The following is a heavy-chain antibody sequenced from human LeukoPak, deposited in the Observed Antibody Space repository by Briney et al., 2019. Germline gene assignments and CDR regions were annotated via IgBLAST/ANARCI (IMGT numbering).Heavy chain of an antibody. J-gene: IGHJ4*02. V-gene: IGHV3-21*01. Sequence: PGGSLRLSCAASGFTFSSYSMNWVRQAPGKGLEWVSSISSSSSYIYYVDSVKGRSTISRDNAKNSLYLQMNSLRAEDTAVYYCARVEPEYYFDYWGQGTLVTVSS. CDR3: ARVEPEYYFDY. D-gene: IGHD1-14*01. CDR1: GFTFSSYS. CDR2: ISSSSSYI.